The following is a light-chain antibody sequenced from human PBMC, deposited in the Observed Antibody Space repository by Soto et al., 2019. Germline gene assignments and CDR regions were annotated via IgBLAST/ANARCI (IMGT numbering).Light chain of an antibody. Sequence: DIQMTQSPSTLSASVGDRLTITCRASQSVSWWLAWYQQKPGKAPKLLIYDASTLESGVPLRFSGSGSGTEFTLPISSLQPDDVATYYCQQYNNFRWTFGHGTKVEIK. CDR1: QSVSWW. CDR2: DAS. V-gene: IGKV1-5*01. J-gene: IGKJ1*01. CDR3: QQYNNFRWT.